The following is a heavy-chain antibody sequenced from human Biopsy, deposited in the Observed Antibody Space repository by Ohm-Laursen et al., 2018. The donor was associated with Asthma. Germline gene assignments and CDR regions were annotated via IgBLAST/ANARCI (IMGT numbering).Heavy chain of an antibody. CDR1: GFSFSNFA. V-gene: IGHV3-30*01. CDR3: VRDGTDDAFDI. Sequence: SLRLSCAASGFSFSNFAIHWVRQAPGKGLEWVGVISKGASTQDYADSVKGRFTMARDNSKNTLDLQMNSLREEDTAVYYCVRDGTDDAFDIWGQGTVVSVPS. J-gene: IGHJ3*02. CDR2: ISKGASTQ. D-gene: IGHD1-1*01.